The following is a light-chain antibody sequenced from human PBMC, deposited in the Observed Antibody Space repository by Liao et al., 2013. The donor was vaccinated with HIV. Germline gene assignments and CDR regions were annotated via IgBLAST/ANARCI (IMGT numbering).Light chain of an antibody. J-gene: IGLJ1*01. CDR2: YDS. V-gene: IGLV3-21*04. CDR3: QVWDNSSGHPGV. CDR1: NIGSKS. Sequence: SYVLTQPPSVSVAPGKTARITCGGHNIGSKSVHWYQQKPGQAPVLVIYYDSDRPSGIPERFSGSNSGNTATLTINRVEAGDEADYYCQVWDNSSGHPGVFGTGTKVTVL.